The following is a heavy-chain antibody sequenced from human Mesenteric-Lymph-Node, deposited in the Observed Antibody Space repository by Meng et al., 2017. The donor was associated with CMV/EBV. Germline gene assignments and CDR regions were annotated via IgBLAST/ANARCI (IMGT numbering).Heavy chain of an antibody. Sequence: GGSLRLSCTASGFIFSNYAMNWVRQAPGKGLEWVSIIFGESGTFYAASVKGRFTITRDNYKGTLYLQINSLRAEDTAVYYCAKVLYPLSSANSASVDYWGQGTMVTVSS. CDR1: GFIFSNYA. D-gene: IGHD4/OR15-4a*01. V-gene: IGHV3-23*03. J-gene: IGHJ4*02. CDR2: IFGESGT. CDR3: AKVLYPLSSANSASVDY.